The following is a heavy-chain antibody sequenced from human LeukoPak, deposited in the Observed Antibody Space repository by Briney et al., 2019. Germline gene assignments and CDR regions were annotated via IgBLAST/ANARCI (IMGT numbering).Heavy chain of an antibody. V-gene: IGHV3-23*01. CDR2: ISGSGGST. Sequence: PGGSLRLSCAASGFTFSSYAMSWVRQAPGKGLEWVSAISGSGGSTYYADSVKGRFTISRDNSKNTLYLQMNSLRAEDTAVYYCAKGSVRYYYDSSGYYYDDYWGQGTLVTVSS. CDR1: GFTFSSYA. CDR3: AKGSVRYYYDSSGYYYDDY. D-gene: IGHD3-22*01. J-gene: IGHJ4*02.